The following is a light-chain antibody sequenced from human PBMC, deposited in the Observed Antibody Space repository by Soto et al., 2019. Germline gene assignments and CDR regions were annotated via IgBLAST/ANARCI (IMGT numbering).Light chain of an antibody. Sequence: DIQMTQSPSTLSASVGDIVTITCRASQSISIWLAWYQQKPGKAPKILIYKASSLESGVPSRFSGSGSGKEFTITISSLQPDDFANYYCQQYSTYTPRTFGQGTKVDIK. CDR3: QQYSTYTPRT. J-gene: IGKJ1*01. CDR1: QSISIW. CDR2: KAS. V-gene: IGKV1-5*03.